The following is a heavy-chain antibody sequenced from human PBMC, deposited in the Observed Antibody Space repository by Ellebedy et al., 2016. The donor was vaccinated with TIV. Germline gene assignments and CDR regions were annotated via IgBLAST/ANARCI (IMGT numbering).Heavy chain of an antibody. J-gene: IGHJ4*02. CDR1: GYTFTGNY. CDR3: ARDRFGMPLRYADY. CDR2: INPNSGGT. D-gene: IGHD3-16*01. V-gene: IGHV1-2*02. Sequence: AASVKVSCKTSGYTFTGNYIHWVRQAPGQGLEWMGLINPNSGGTDYTQKFQGRVTMTRDTSINTAYMELSRLRSDDTAVYYCARDRFGMPLRYADYWGQGTLVTVSS.